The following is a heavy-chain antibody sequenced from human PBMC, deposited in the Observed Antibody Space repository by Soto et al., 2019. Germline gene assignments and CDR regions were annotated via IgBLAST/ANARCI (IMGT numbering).Heavy chain of an antibody. Sequence: SETLSLTCTVSGGSVSSGSYYWSWLRQPPGKGLEWIGYIYYSGSTNYNPSLKSRVTISVDTSKNQFSLKLSSVTAADTAVYYWARELNGGFDYWGQGTLVTVSS. D-gene: IGHD7-27*01. CDR1: GGSVSSGSYY. V-gene: IGHV4-61*01. J-gene: IGHJ4*02. CDR3: ARELNGGFDY. CDR2: IYYSGST.